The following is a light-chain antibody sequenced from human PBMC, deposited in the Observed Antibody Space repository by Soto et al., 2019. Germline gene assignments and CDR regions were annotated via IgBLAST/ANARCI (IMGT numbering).Light chain of an antibody. CDR1: QSVSSN. Sequence: EIVMTQSPATLSVSPGERATLSCRASQSVSSNLAWYQQKPGQAPRLLIYGPSTRATGLPARFSGSGSGTEFTLTISSLQSEDFAVYYCQQYNNWPLTFGGGTKVDI. CDR3: QQYNNWPLT. CDR2: GPS. J-gene: IGKJ4*01. V-gene: IGKV3-15*01.